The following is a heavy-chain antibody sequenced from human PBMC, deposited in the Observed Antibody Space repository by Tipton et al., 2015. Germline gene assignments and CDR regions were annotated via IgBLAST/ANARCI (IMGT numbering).Heavy chain of an antibody. J-gene: IGHJ6*02. CDR2: ISSDGSYK. D-gene: IGHD3-3*01. CDR1: GFTFSNFG. V-gene: IGHV3-30*03. Sequence: SLRLSCAASGFTFSNFGMHWVRQAPGKGLEWVAVISSDGSYKYFADSVKDRFTISRDNSKNTLYLQMNSLRAEDTAIYYCATHVRGPKRVGVVSGTIYHYSAMDIWGQGTTVTVSS. CDR3: ATHVRGPKRVGVVSGTIYHYSAMDI.